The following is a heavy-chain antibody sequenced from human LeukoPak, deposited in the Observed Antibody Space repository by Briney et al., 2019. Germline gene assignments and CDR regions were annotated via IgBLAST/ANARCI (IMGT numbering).Heavy chain of an antibody. D-gene: IGHD2-2*01. Sequence: PSQTLSLTCTVSGGSISSGSYYWSWIRQPAGKGLEWIGRIYTSGSTNYNPSPKSRVTISVDTSKNQFSLKLSSVTAADTAVYYCARDRGIVVVPAAVLYAFDIWGQGTMVTVSS. CDR3: ARDRGIVVVPAAVLYAFDI. V-gene: IGHV4-61*02. J-gene: IGHJ3*02. CDR2: IYTSGST. CDR1: GGSISSGSYY.